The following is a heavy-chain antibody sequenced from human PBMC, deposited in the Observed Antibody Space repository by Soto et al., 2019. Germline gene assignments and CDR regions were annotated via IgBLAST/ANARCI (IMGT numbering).Heavy chain of an antibody. CDR2: IYFSGST. CDR3: ASGKPWEVLLAY. J-gene: IGHJ4*02. D-gene: IGHD1-26*01. V-gene: IGHV4-31*03. CDR1: GASINSGGYY. Sequence: PSETLSLTCTVSGASINSGGYYWSWIRQLPGKGLEWIGYIYFSGSTYYNPSLESRVTISRDTSQNQFSLNLSSVTAEEKAVYYCASGKPWEVLLAYWGQGTLVT.